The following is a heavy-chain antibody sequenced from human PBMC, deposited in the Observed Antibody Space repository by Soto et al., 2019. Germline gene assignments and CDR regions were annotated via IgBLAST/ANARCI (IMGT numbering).Heavy chain of an antibody. Sequence: GESLKISCKGSGHSFSTSWIGWVRQMSGKGLKWMGTIYPSDSDTRYSPSFQGQVIISADKSTSTAYLQWRSLKASDTAMYYCATRAEYYDFWSGYYGAWGQGTLVTVSS. J-gene: IGHJ5*02. CDR1: GHSFSTSW. CDR2: IYPSDSDT. V-gene: IGHV5-51*01. D-gene: IGHD3-3*01. CDR3: ATRAEYYDFWSGYYGA.